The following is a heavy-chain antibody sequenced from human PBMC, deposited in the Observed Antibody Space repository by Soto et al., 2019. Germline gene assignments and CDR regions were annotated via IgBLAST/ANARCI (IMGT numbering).Heavy chain of an antibody. CDR2: VHYSGTT. CDR3: ARGTALIYGDYPGAGYFDF. J-gene: IGHJ4*02. Sequence: QLQLQESGPRLVKSSETLSLTCTVSGGSISSYYWRWIRQSPGRGLEWIGYVHYSGTTNYNPSLKSGVAMSLDSSKRQFSLTLNSVTAADTAVYYCARGTALIYGDYPGAGYFDFWGQGIQVTVSS. V-gene: IGHV4-59*01. D-gene: IGHD4-17*01. CDR1: GGSISSYY.